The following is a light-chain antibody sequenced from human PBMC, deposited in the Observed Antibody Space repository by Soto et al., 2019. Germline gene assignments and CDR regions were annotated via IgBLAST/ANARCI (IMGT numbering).Light chain of an antibody. Sequence: DIVMTQSPDSLALSLGEMATINCKSSQSVLYSSNNNNYLAWYQQKPGQPPKLLLYWASTRESGVPDRFSGSGSGTDFTLTISSLQSEDFAVYYCQQYNNWPFTFGQGTRLEIK. CDR2: WAS. V-gene: IGKV4-1*01. CDR3: QQYNNWPFT. CDR1: QSVLYSSNNNNY. J-gene: IGKJ5*01.